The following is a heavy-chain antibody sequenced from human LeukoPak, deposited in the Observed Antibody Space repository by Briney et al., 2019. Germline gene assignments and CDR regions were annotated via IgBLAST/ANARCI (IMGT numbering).Heavy chain of an antibody. D-gene: IGHD6-6*01. CDR2: IVVGSGNT. CDR1: GFTFTSSA. V-gene: IGHV1-58*01. Sequence: SVKVSCKASGFTFTSSAVQWVRQARGQRLEWIGWIVVGSGNTNYAQKFQERVTITRDMSTSTAYMELSSLRSEDMAVYYCAAGIAARPFPDLHWYYYYYYGMDVWGQGTTVTVSS. CDR3: AAGIAARPFPDLHWYYYYYYGMDV. J-gene: IGHJ6*02.